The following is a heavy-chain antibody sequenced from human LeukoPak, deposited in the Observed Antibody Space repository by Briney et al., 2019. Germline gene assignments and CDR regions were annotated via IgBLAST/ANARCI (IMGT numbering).Heavy chain of an antibody. CDR2: IQNDGNNK. J-gene: IGHJ4*02. CDR3: ARDWGTSSLYLVN. Sequence: GGSLRLSCAASGFTFSSNGMHWVRQAPGKGLECVAFIQNDGNNKKYADSVKGRFTISRDNSKNTLYLQMNSLRAEDTAVCYCARDWGTSSLYLVNWGQGTLVTASS. V-gene: IGHV3-30*02. D-gene: IGHD6-6*01. CDR1: GFTFSSNG.